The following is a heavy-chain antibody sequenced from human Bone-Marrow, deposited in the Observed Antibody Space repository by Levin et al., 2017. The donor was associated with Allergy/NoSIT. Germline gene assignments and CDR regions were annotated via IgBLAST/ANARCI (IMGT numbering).Heavy chain of an antibody. V-gene: IGHV3-9*01. CDR3: AKDFLDSSSSGRIAFDI. CDR2: ISWNSGSI. D-gene: IGHD6-6*01. CDR1: GFTFDDYA. J-gene: IGHJ3*02. Sequence: PGGSLRLSCAASGFTFDDYAMHWVRQAPGKGLEWVSGISWNSGSIGYADSVKGRFTISRDNAKNSLYLQMNSLRAEDTALYYCAKDFLDSSSSGRIAFDIWGQGTMVTVSS.